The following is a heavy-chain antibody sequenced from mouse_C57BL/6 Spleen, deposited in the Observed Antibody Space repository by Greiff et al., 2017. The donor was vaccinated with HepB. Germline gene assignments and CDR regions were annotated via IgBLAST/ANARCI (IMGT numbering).Heavy chain of an antibody. CDR3: ARFTTVVAPLDY. J-gene: IGHJ2*01. CDR1: GYTFTDYY. Sequence: VQLQQSGPVLVKPGASVKMSCKASGYTFTDYYMNWVKQSHGKSLEWIGVINPYNGGTSYNQKFKGKATLTVDKSSSTAYMELNSLTSEDSAVYYSARFTTVVAPLDYWGQGTTLTVSS. V-gene: IGHV1-19*01. D-gene: IGHD1-1*01. CDR2: INPYNGGT.